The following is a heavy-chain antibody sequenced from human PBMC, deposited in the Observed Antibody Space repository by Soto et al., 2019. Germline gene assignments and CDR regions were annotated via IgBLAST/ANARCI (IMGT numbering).Heavy chain of an antibody. CDR2: ISGSGGST. CDR1: GFTFSSYV. Sequence: EVQLLEAGGGLVQPGGSLRLSCAASGFTFSSYVMNWVRQASGKGLEWVSTISGSGGSTYYADSVEGRFTFSRDNSKNTLYWLMNRRGAEVTAVYYCAKGGSNGLYGSLDTWRRGIMVAVSS. D-gene: IGHD6-19*01. J-gene: IGHJ3*02. CDR3: AKGGSNGLYGSLDT. V-gene: IGHV3-23*01.